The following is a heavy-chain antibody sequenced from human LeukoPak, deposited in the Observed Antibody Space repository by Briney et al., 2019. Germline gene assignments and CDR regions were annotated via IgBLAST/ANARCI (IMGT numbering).Heavy chain of an antibody. Sequence: GGSLRLSCAASGFTFSSYAMHWVRQAPGKGLEWVAVISYDGSNKYYADSVKGRFTISRDNSKNTLYLQMNSLRAEDMAVYYCARDLIAAAGFDYWGQGTLVTVSS. CDR1: GFTFSSYA. V-gene: IGHV3-30*04. J-gene: IGHJ4*02. CDR3: ARDLIAAAGFDY. CDR2: ISYDGSNK. D-gene: IGHD6-13*01.